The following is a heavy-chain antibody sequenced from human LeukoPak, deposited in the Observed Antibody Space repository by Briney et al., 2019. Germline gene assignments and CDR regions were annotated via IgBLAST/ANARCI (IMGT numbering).Heavy chain of an antibody. CDR2: ISNSGAGT. Sequence: GGSLRLSCAASGFTFSNYAMSWVRQAPGKGLEWVSTISNSGAGTYYADSVKGRFTISRDNSKDTLYLQMNSLRSEDTAIYYCAKETPITGWFDPWGQGTLVTVSS. J-gene: IGHJ5*02. D-gene: IGHD1-14*01. CDR3: AKETPITGWFDP. V-gene: IGHV3-23*01. CDR1: GFTFSNYA.